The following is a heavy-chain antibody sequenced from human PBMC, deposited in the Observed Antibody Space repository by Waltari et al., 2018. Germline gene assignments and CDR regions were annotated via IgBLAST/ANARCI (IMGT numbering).Heavy chain of an antibody. V-gene: IGHV4-4*07. CDR1: GDSISDVY. D-gene: IGHD3-22*01. CDR2: IDPSGTT. Sequence: QVQLQESGPRLVKPSETLSLTCTVSGDSISDVYWSWIRQPAGKGLEWIGRIDPSGTTNYNPSLKSRVTMSGDTSKNQFSLRLRSVTVADTAVYYCAREFDSSGYYYRAAWGQGALVTVSS. J-gene: IGHJ5*02. CDR3: AREFDSSGYYYRAA.